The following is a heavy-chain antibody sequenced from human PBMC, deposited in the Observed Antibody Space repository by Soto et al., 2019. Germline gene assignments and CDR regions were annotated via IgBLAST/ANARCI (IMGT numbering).Heavy chain of an antibody. CDR1: GFSLSTRGVG. CDR2: IYWDDDK. D-gene: IGHD3-22*01. Sequence: QITLKESGPTLVKPTQTLTLTCACSGFSLSTRGVGVGWIRQPPGKALEWLALIYWDDDKRYSPSLESRLTITKDTSKNQVVLTMTDVDPVDTATYYCAHRRIGLEGSMRYFDYLGQGTLVTVSS. J-gene: IGHJ4*02. V-gene: IGHV2-5*02. CDR3: AHRRIGLEGSMRYFDY.